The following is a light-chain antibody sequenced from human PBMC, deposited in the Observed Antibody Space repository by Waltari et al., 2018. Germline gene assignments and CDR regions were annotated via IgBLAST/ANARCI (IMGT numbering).Light chain of an antibody. V-gene: IGKV4-1*01. CDR3: QKDYSTLVT. Sequence: DIVMTQSPDSLAVSLGERATINCKSSQSVFYSHNSENYLAWYQQKPGKPPQLPIYGASARESGLPDRYSGGGCATDVTHTVSKRQAADVEVYYCQKDYSTLVTFGGRTKGEIK. J-gene: IGKJ4*02. CDR2: GAS. CDR1: QSVFYSHNSENY.